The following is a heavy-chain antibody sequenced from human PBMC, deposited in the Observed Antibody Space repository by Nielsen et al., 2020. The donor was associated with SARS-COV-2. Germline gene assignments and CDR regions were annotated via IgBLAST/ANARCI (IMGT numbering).Heavy chain of an antibody. CDR1: GGSISSYY. Sequence: SETLSPTCTAPGGSISSYYWSWTRQPPGKGLEWIGYIYYSGSTNYNPSLKSRVTISVDTSKNQFSLKLSSVTAADTAVYYCARGGTALFMVGATMFDYWGQGTLVTVSS. CDR2: IYYSGST. CDR3: ARGGTALFMVGATMFDY. V-gene: IGHV4-59*01. D-gene: IGHD1-26*01. J-gene: IGHJ4*02.